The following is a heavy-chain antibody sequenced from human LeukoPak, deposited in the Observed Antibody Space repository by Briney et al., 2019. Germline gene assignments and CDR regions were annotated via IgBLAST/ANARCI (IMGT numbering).Heavy chain of an antibody. J-gene: IGHJ5*02. CDR2: IYYSGST. Sequence: PSQTLSLTCTVSGGSISSGGYYWSWIRQHPGKGLEWIGYIYYSGSTYYNPSLKSRVTISVDTSKNQFSLKLSSVTAADTAVYYCAREHSSSWQNWFDPWGQGTLVTVSS. V-gene: IGHV4-31*03. D-gene: IGHD6-13*01. CDR1: GGSISSGGYY. CDR3: AREHSSSWQNWFDP.